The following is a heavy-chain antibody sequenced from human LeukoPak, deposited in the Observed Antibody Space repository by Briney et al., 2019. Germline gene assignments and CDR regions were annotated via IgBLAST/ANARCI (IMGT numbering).Heavy chain of an antibody. CDR3: AKDGTGCGGDCYSDY. Sequence: PGESLRLSCAASGFTFSAYGMSWFRQAPGKGLEWVSAISYSSGNTYYPDSVKGRYTHSRDNSNTTLYLQMNSLRAEDTALYCCAKDGTGCGGDCYSDYWGQGTLVTVSS. CDR1: GFTFSAYG. V-gene: IGHV3-23*01. D-gene: IGHD2-21*02. J-gene: IGHJ4*02. CDR2: ISYSSGNT.